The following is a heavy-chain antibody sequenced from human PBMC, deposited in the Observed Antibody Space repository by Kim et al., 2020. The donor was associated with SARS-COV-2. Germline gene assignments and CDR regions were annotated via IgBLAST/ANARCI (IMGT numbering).Heavy chain of an antibody. Sequence: SETLSLTCTVSGGSISSGGYYWSWIRQHPGKGLEWIGYIYYSGSTYYNPSLKSRVTISVDTSKNQFSLKLSSVTAADTAVYYCARVPLPGNMSSGYYYFDYWGQGTLVTVSS. V-gene: IGHV4-31*03. CDR3: ARVPLPGNMSSGYYYFDY. CDR2: IYYSGST. CDR1: GGSISSGGYY. D-gene: IGHD3-22*01. J-gene: IGHJ4*02.